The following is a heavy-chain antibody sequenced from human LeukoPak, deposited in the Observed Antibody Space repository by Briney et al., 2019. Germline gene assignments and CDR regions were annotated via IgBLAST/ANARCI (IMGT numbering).Heavy chain of an antibody. V-gene: IGHV4-61*08. CDR2: IHYSGST. J-gene: IGHJ6*02. Sequence: PSETLSLTCAVSGGSISSGGYSWSWIRQPPGKGLEWIGYIHYSGSTNYNPSLKSRVTISVDTSKNQFSLKLSSVTAADTAVYYCARPWQVEGATDYGMDVWGQGTTVTVSS. CDR1: GGSISSGGYS. CDR3: ARPWQVEGATDYGMDV. D-gene: IGHD1-26*01.